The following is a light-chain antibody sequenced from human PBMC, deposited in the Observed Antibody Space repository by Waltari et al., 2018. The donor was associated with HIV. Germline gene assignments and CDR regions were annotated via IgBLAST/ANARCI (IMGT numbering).Light chain of an antibody. J-gene: IGKJ3*01. CDR3: EQIYTFPLFT. CDR2: STT. Sequence: DIQLTQSPSPLSAFVGDRVTITCRASQTIGDYVNWYQQKPGEPPKLFIYSTTSLQPGVPSRFSGSGSGTDFALTISSLQSEDFATYYCEQIYTFPLFTFGPGTKVDIK. V-gene: IGKV1-39*01. CDR1: QTIGDY.